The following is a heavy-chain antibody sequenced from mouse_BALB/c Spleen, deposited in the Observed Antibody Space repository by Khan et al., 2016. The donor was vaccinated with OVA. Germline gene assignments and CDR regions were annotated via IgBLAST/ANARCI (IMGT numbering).Heavy chain of an antibody. J-gene: IGHJ3*01. CDR3: ACELRGFAY. CDR1: GDSITSGY. V-gene: IGHV3-8*02. CDR2: ISYSGNT. D-gene: IGHD1-1*01. Sequence: VQLKQSGPGLVKPSQTLSLTCSVTGDSITSGYWNWIRKFPGNKLDYMGYISYSGNTYYNPSLKSRISITRDTSKNQYYLQLNSVTTEDTATYYCACELRGFAYWGQGTLVTVSA.